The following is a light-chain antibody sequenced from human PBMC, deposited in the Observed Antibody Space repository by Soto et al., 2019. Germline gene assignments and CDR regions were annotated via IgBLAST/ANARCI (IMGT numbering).Light chain of an antibody. CDR1: SSDVGGYNY. V-gene: IGLV2-14*01. CDR2: DVS. J-gene: IGLJ2*01. Sequence: QSALTQPASVSGSPGQSITISCTGTSSDVGGYNYVSWYQQHPGKAPKLMIYDVSNPPSGVSNRFSGSKSGNTASLTISGLQAQDEAEYYCSSYTSSSHVVFGGGTELTVL. CDR3: SSYTSSSHVV.